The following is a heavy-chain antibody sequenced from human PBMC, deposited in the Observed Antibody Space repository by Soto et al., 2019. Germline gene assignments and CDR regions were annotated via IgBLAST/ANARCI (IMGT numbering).Heavy chain of an antibody. CDR1: GFTFTISA. CDR2: IVVGSGNT. D-gene: IGHD6-13*01. CDR3: AADSLGSSGTDAFDI. V-gene: IGHV1-58*01. J-gene: IGHJ3*02. Sequence: SVKVSCKASGFTFTISAVQWVRQARGQRLEWIGWIVVGSGNTNYAQKFQERVTITRDMSTSTAYMELSSLRSEDTAVYYCAADSLGSSGTDAFDIWGQGTMVTVSS.